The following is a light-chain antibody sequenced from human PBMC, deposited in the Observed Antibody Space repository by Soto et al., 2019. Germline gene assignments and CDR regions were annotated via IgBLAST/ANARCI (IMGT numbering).Light chain of an antibody. CDR3: SSYAGSNNLVV. CDR2: EVS. CDR1: SSDVGGYNY. Sequence: QSVLTQPPSASGSPGQSVTISCTGTSSDVGGYNYVSWYQRHPGKAPKLMIYEVSKRPSGVPDRFSGSKSGNTASLTVSGLQAEDEADYYCSSYAGSNNLVVFGGGTKVTVL. J-gene: IGLJ2*01. V-gene: IGLV2-8*01.